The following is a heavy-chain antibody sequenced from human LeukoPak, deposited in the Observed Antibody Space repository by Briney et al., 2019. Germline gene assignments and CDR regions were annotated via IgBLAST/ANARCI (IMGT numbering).Heavy chain of an antibody. Sequence: PGGSLRLSCVASGFTFSSYSMNWVRQAPGKGLEWVSSIGTSSSYIYNTDSVKGRFTISRDNAKNSLYLQMNSLRAEDTAVYYCARNVPAAGTDWYFDLWGRGTLVTVSS. CDR1: GFTFSSYS. J-gene: IGHJ2*01. CDR2: IGTSSSYI. D-gene: IGHD6-13*01. CDR3: ARNVPAAGTDWYFDL. V-gene: IGHV3-21*01.